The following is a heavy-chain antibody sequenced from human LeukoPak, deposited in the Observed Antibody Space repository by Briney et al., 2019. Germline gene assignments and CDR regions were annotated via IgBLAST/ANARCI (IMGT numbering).Heavy chain of an antibody. CDR3: ARAIFGVVTLNWFDP. Sequence: EASVKVSCKASGGTFSSYAISWVRQAPGQGLEWMGGIIPIFGTANYAQKFQGRVTITTDESTSTAYMELSSLRSEDTAVYYCARAIFGVVTLNWFDPWGQGTLVTVSS. J-gene: IGHJ5*02. V-gene: IGHV1-69*05. CDR1: GGTFSSYA. D-gene: IGHD3-3*01. CDR2: IIPIFGTA.